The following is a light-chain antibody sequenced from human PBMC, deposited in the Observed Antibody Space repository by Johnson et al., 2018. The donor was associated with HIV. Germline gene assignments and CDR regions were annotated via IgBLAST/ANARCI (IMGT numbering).Light chain of an antibody. V-gene: IGLV1-51*02. Sequence: QSVLTQPPPVSAAPGQKVTISCSGSSSTIGDNYVSWYQVLPGTAPKLLIYKNNQRPSGIPDRFSGSKSGTSATMGITGLQTGDEADYYCGTWDTSLSVGGVLGTGTRVSVL. J-gene: IGLJ1*01. CDR2: KNN. CDR3: GTWDTSLSVGGV. CDR1: SSTIGDNY.